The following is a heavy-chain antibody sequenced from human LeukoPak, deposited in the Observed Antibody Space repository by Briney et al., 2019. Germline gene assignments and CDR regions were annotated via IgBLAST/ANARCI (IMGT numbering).Heavy chain of an antibody. J-gene: IGHJ3*02. V-gene: IGHV4-30-2*01. CDR3: ARDLGSGSYYAFDI. CDR1: GGSISSGGYY. D-gene: IGHD1-26*01. Sequence: TSGTLSLTRTVSGGSISSGGYYWSWIRQPPGKGLEWIGYIYHSGSTYYNPSLKSRVTISVDRSKNQFSLKLSSVTAADTAVYYCARDLGSGSYYAFDIWGQGTMVTVSS. CDR2: IYHSGST.